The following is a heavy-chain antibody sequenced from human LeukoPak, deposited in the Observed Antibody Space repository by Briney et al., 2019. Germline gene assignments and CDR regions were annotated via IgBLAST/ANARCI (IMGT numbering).Heavy chain of an antibody. CDR2: TNSGGSTT. CDR1: GFTFSNYW. V-gene: IGHV3-74*01. J-gene: IGHJ6*02. CDR3: GRGNYYGVDI. Sequence: PGGSLRLSCAASGFTFSNYWMHWVRQAPGKGLVWVSRTNSGGSTTSHADSVKGRFTISRDNAKNTLFLQLNSLRVEDTAVYYCGRGNYYGVDIWGQGTTVTVSS.